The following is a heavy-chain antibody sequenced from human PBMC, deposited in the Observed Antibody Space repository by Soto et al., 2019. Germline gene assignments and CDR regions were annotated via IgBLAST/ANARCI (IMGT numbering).Heavy chain of an antibody. V-gene: IGHV3-23*01. CDR2: ISGSGVGT. CDR1: GFTFSTSA. D-gene: IGHD3-10*01. Sequence: GGSLRLSCAASGFTFSTSAMSWVRQAPGKGLEWVSSISGSGVGTDYADSVKGRFTISRDNSMNTLYLQMSSLRVEDTAVYYCAKGSQNYYYYMDVWGKGTTVTVSS. CDR3: AKGSQNYYYYMDV. J-gene: IGHJ6*03.